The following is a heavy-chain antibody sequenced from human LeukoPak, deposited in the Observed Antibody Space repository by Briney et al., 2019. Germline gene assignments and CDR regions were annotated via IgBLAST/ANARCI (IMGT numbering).Heavy chain of an antibody. V-gene: IGHV1-69*06. CDR1: GGTFSSYA. Sequence: SVKVSCKASGGTFSSYAISWVRQAPGQGLEWMGGIIPIFGTANYAQKFQGRVTITADKSTSTAYMELSSLRSEDTAVYYCASSLDYDYVWGSYRSLDYWGQGTLVTVSS. CDR2: IIPIFGTA. CDR3: ASSLDYDYVWGSYRSLDY. D-gene: IGHD3-16*02. J-gene: IGHJ4*02.